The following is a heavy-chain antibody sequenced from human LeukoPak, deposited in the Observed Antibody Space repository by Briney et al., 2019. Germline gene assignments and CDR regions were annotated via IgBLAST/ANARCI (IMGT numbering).Heavy chain of an antibody. CDR2: IYYSGST. D-gene: IGHD2-2*01. Sequence: PSETLSLTCTVSGGSISSSSYYWGWIRLPPGKGLEWIGSIYYSGSTYYNPSLKSRVTISVDTSKNQFSLKLSSVTAADTAVYYCARDSSRFLDYWGQGTLVTVSS. V-gene: IGHV4-39*07. J-gene: IGHJ4*02. CDR1: GGSISSSSYY. CDR3: ARDSSRFLDY.